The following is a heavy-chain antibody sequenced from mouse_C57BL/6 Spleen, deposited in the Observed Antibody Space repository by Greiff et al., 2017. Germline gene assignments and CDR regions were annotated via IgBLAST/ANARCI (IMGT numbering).Heavy chain of an antibody. CDR1: GFTFSDYG. V-gene: IGHV5-17*01. CDR2: ISSGSSTI. J-gene: IGHJ4*01. Sequence: EVKVEESGGGLVKPGGSLKLSCAASGFTFSDYGMHWVRQAPEKGLEWVAYISSGSSTIYYADTVKGRFTISRDNAKNTLFLQMTSLRSEDTAMYYCARPYGLYYYAMDYWGQGTSVTVSS. D-gene: IGHD2-2*01. CDR3: ARPYGLYYYAMDY.